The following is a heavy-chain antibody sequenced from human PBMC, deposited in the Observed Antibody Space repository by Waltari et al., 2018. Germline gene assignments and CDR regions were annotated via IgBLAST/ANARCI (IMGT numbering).Heavy chain of an antibody. J-gene: IGHJ5*02. Sequence: QVQLQQWGAGLLKPSETLSLTCAVYGGSFSGYYWSWIRQPPGKGLEWIGEINHSGSTNYNPSLKSRVTISVDTSKNQFSLKLSSVTAADTAVYYCARGPFLERRRWFDPWGQGTLVTVSS. V-gene: IGHV4-34*01. CDR3: ARGPFLERRRWFDP. D-gene: IGHD1-1*01. CDR2: INHSGST. CDR1: GGSFSGYY.